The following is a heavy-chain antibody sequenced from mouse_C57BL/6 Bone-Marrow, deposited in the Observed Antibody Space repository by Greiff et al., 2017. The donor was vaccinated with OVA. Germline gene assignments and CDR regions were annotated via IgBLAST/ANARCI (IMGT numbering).Heavy chain of an antibody. CDR3: ARYWYFDV. V-gene: IGHV5-17*01. CDR1: GFTFSDYG. CDR2: ISSGSSTI. J-gene: IGHJ1*03. Sequence: EVKVEESGGGLVKPGGSLKLSCAASGFTFSDYGMHWVRQAPEKGLEWVAYISSGSSTIYYADTVKGRFTISRDNAKNTLFLQMTSLRSEDTAMYYCARYWYFDVWGTGTTVTVSS.